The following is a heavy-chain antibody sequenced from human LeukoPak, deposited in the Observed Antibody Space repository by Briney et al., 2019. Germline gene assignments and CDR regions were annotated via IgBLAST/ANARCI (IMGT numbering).Heavy chain of an antibody. J-gene: IGHJ4*02. D-gene: IGHD2-15*01. CDR1: GFTVSIDS. V-gene: IGHV3-53*01. Sequence: GGSLRLSCAVSGFTVSIDSMSCVREAPGKRLECVSILYSGGGTDYKDPPKARSTISRDNSKNTLYLGMNSLRVEDTAVYYCAREYCSGGSCYRRQYYFDYWGQGALVTVSS. CDR3: AREYCSGGSCYRRQYYFDY. CDR2: LYSGGGT.